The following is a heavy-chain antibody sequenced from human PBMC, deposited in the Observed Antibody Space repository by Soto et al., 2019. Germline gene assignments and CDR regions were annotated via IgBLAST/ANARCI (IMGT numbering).Heavy chain of an antibody. Sequence: PGGSLRVSCAASGSTFWSYGMHWVRQAPGKGLEWVAFIWYDGSKKYYGDSVKGRFTISRDNSKNTLYLQMNSLRAEDTAVYFCARDRRDYSDSSGHYYGMDVWGQGTTVTVSS. D-gene: IGHD3-22*01. CDR2: IWYDGSKK. CDR1: GSTFWSYG. CDR3: ARDRRDYSDSSGHYYGMDV. J-gene: IGHJ6*02. V-gene: IGHV3-33*01.